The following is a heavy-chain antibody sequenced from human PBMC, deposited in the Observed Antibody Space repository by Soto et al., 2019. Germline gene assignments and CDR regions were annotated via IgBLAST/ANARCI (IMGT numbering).Heavy chain of an antibody. V-gene: IGHV4-30-4*01. J-gene: IGHJ4*02. Sequence: PSETLSLTCTVSGGSISSGDYYWSWIRQPPGKGLEWIGYIYYSGSTYYNPSLKSRVTISVDTSKNQFSLKLSSVTAADTAVYYCARVPYCGGDCYWFDYWGQGTLVTVSS. CDR3: ARVPYCGGDCYWFDY. D-gene: IGHD2-21*02. CDR2: IYYSGST. CDR1: GGSISSGDYY.